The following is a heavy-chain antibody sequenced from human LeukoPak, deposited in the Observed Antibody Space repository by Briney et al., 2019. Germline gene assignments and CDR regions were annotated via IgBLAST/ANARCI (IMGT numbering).Heavy chain of an antibody. V-gene: IGHV4-34*01. CDR2: INHSGST. CDR3: AKSNGYGLVDI. J-gene: IGHJ3*02. D-gene: IGHD3-10*01. CDR1: CGSFSGYY. Sequence: SETLSLTCAVYCGSFSGYYWSWIRQPPGKGLEWIGEINHSGSTNYNPSLKSRVTISVDTSKNQFSPKLNSATAADTAVYYCAKSNGYGLVDIWGQGTMVTVSS.